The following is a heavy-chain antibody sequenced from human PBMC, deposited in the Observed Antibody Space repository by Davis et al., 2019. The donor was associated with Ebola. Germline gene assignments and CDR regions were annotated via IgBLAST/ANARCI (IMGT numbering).Heavy chain of an antibody. J-gene: IGHJ6*04. V-gene: IGHV3-48*04. CDR1: GFTFSTYS. D-gene: IGHD6-13*01. CDR2: ISSSSSTI. Sequence: GGSLRLSCAASGFTFSTYSMNWVRQAPGKGLQWVSYISSSSSTIYYADSVEGRFTISRDNAKNTLYLQMNSLRVEDTAVYYCARDGIATFGKVKYYYGMDVWGKGTTVTVSS. CDR3: ARDGIATFGKVKYYYGMDV.